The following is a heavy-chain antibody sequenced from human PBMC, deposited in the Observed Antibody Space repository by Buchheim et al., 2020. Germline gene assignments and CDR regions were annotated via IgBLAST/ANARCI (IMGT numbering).Heavy chain of an antibody. CDR3: AKDLGQGYSYGYDYFDY. V-gene: IGHV3-23*01. Sequence: EVQLLESGGGLVQPGGSLRLSCAASGFTFSSYAMSWVRQAPGKGLEWVSAISGSGGSTYYADSVKGRFTISRDNSKNTPYLQMNSLRAEDTAVYYCAKDLGQGYSYGYDYFDYWGQGTL. CDR1: GFTFSSYA. CDR2: ISGSGGST. D-gene: IGHD5-18*01. J-gene: IGHJ4*02.